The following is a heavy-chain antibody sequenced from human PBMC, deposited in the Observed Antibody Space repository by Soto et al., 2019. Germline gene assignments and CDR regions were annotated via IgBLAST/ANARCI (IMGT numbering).Heavy chain of an antibody. V-gene: IGHV1-46*01. Sequence: ASVKVSCKASGYTFTNYYMHWVRQAPGQGLELMGTINPSGGSTSYAQKFQGRVTMTRDTSTSTVYMELSSLRSEDTAVYYCAKGSPTTVHDYWGQGTLVTVSS. CDR2: INPSGGST. D-gene: IGHD4-4*01. CDR1: GYTFTNYY. J-gene: IGHJ4*02. CDR3: AKGSPTTVHDY.